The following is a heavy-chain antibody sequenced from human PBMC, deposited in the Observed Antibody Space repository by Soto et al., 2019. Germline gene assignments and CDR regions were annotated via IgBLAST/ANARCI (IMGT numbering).Heavy chain of an antibody. V-gene: IGHV3-30*18. CDR2: ISYDGSNK. Sequence: GGPLIPSCEASGFTFSSYGMHWVRQAPGKGLKWVAVISYDGSNKYYADSVKGRFTISRDNSKNTLYLQMNSLRAEDTAVYYCANEEGAAGTTGFDYWGHGTLVTVSS. CDR3: ANEEGAAGTTGFDY. J-gene: IGHJ4*01. D-gene: IGHD6-13*01. CDR1: GFTFSSYG.